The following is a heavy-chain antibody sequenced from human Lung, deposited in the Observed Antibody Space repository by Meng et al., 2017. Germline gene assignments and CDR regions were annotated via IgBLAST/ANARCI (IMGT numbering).Heavy chain of an antibody. CDR3: TKNDFYCLGY. CDR1: CGSIGSDNG. CDR2: IYHSGST. J-gene: IGHJ4*02. Sequence: QLQLQESGPGRGNPSGPLPLLCAVSCGSIGSDNGWSWVRQPPGKGLEWIGEIYHSGSTNYNPSLKSRITISVDKPKNQFSLTLSSVTAADTAVYYCTKNDFYCLGYWGQGTLVTVSS. D-gene: IGHD2-21*01. V-gene: IGHV4-4*02.